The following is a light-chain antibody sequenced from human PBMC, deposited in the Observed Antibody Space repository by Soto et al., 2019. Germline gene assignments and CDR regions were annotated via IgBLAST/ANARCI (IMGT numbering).Light chain of an antibody. CDR1: QGIGLY. J-gene: IGKJ1*01. V-gene: IGKV1-27*01. CDR2: AAS. Sequence: DLQMTQSPSSLSESVGERVTITCRASQGIGLYLAWYQHKPGKAPRLLIYAASTLQSGVPSRFSGSGSGTDFTLTISSLQPEDGAIYYCQRYNSAPRTFGQGTRVDIK. CDR3: QRYNSAPRT.